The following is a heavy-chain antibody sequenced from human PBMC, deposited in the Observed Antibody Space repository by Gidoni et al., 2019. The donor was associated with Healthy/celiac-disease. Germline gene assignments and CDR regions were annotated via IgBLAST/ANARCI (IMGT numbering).Heavy chain of an antibody. CDR1: GYTFTSYA. CDR2: INAGNGNT. V-gene: IGHV1-3*01. D-gene: IGHD2-15*01. Sequence: QVQLVQSGAEVKKPGASVKVSCKASGYTFTSYAMHWVRQAPGQRLEWMGWINAGNGNTKYSQKFQGRVTITRDTSASTAYMELSSLRSEDTAVYYCAREQTYCSGGSCYPRVGFFDYWGQGTLVTVSS. J-gene: IGHJ4*02. CDR3: AREQTYCSGGSCYPRVGFFDY.